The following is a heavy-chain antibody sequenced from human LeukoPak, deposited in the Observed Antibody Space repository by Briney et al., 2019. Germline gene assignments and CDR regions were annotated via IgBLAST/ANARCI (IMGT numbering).Heavy chain of an antibody. J-gene: IGHJ4*02. Sequence: PSETLSLTCTVSGNSISSGDNYWSWIRQPAGKGLEWIGRIYTSGSTNYNPSLKSRVTISVDTSKNQFSLKLSSVTAADTAVYYCARDLLWGYDYWGQGTLVTVSS. D-gene: IGHD3-10*01. CDR3: ARDLLWGYDY. V-gene: IGHV4-61*02. CDR2: IYTSGST. CDR1: GNSISSGDNY.